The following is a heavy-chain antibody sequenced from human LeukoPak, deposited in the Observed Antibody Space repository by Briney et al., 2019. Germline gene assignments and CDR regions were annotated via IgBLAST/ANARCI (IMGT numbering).Heavy chain of an antibody. V-gene: IGHV3-33*01. Sequence: GGSLRLSCAASGFTFSSYGIHWVRQAPGKGLEWVAIIWHDGSNKYYADSVKGRFTTSRDNSKNTVDLEMNSLRAEDTAVYYCARDAKWLLDYWGQGTLVTVSS. CDR3: ARDAKWLLDY. CDR2: IWHDGSNK. D-gene: IGHD5-12*01. CDR1: GFTFSSYG. J-gene: IGHJ4*02.